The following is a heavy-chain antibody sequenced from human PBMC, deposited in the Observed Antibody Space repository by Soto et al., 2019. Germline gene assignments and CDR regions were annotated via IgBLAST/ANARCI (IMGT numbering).Heavy chain of an antibody. Sequence: HPGGSLRLSCAASGFTFSSYAMSWVRQAPGKGLEWVAAISGGGGSTYYADSVKGRFTISRDNSKNTLYLQMNSLRAEDTAVYYCAKDQFRVITFFGVAPWGQGTLVTVSS. CDR1: GFTFSSYA. CDR2: ISGGGGST. V-gene: IGHV3-23*01. J-gene: IGHJ5*02. D-gene: IGHD3-3*01. CDR3: AKDQFRVITFFGVAP.